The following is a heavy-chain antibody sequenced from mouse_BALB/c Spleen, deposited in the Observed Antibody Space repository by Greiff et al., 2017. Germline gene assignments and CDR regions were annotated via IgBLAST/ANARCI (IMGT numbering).Heavy chain of an antibody. Sequence: EVKLMESGAELVRPGALVKLSCKASGFNIKDYYMHWVKQRPEQGLEWIGWIDPENGNTIYDPKFQGKASITADTSSNTAYLQLSSLTSEDTAVYYCARSGITIYYYAMDYWGQGTSVTVSS. CDR2: IDPENGNT. D-gene: IGHD2-4*01. V-gene: IGHV14-1*02. J-gene: IGHJ4*01. CDR1: GFNIKDYY. CDR3: ARSGITIYYYAMDY.